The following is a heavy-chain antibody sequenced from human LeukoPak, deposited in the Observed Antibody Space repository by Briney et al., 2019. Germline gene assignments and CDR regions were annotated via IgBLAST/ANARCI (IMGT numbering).Heavy chain of an antibody. CDR1: GFTFSTYS. Sequence: GGSLRLSCAASGFTFSTYSMTWVRQAPGKGLEWVSVISSSGGATYYADSVKGRFTISRDNSKNTLYLQMNSLRVEDTAIYYCARAAMVRGVDYFDYWGQGTLVTVSS. J-gene: IGHJ4*02. D-gene: IGHD3-10*01. CDR2: ISSSGGAT. V-gene: IGHV3-23*01. CDR3: ARAAMVRGVDYFDY.